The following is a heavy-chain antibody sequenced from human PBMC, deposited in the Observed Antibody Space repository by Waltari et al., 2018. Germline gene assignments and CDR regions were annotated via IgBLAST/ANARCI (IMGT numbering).Heavy chain of an antibody. CDR2: ISYDGSNK. D-gene: IGHD3-10*01. Sequence: QVQLVESGGGVVQPGRSLRLSCAASGFTFSSYAMHWVRQAPGKGLEWVAVISYDGSNKYYADSVKGRFTISRDNSKNTLYLQMNSLRAEDTAVYYCARDGGYGSGSYSDYWGQGTLVTVSS. V-gene: IGHV3-30-3*01. CDR3: ARDGGYGSGSYSDY. CDR1: GFTFSSYA. J-gene: IGHJ4*02.